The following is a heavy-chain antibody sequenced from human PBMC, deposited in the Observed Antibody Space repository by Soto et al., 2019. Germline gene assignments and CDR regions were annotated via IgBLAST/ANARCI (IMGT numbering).Heavy chain of an antibody. J-gene: IGHJ6*03. V-gene: IGHV1-46*03. CDR3: ARGGRYFDSLNYYYYYMDV. Sequence: QVQLVQSGAEVKKPGASVKVSCKASGYTFTSYYMHWVRQAPGQGLEWMGIINPSGGSTSYAQKFQGRVTMTRDTSTSTVYMELSSLRSEDTAVYYCARGGRYFDSLNYYYYYMDVWGNGTTVTVSS. CDR2: INPSGGST. D-gene: IGHD3-9*01. CDR1: GYTFTSYY.